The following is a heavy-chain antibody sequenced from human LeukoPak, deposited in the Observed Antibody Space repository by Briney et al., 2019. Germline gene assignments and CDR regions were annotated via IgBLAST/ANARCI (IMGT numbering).Heavy chain of an antibody. D-gene: IGHD6-13*01. Sequence: PSETLSLTCTVSGASISSYYWSWIRQPAGKGLAWVGRMYTSGSTKYNPSLKSRVIISVDKSKNQFSLTLSSVTAADTAVYFCARDTIRGPYSRFDPWGQGTLVTVSS. V-gene: IGHV4-4*07. CDR3: ARDTIRGPYSRFDP. J-gene: IGHJ5*02. CDR2: MYTSGST. CDR1: GASISSYY.